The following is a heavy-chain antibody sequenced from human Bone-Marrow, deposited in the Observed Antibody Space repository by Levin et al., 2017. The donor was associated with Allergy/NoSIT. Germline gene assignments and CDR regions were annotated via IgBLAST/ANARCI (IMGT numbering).Heavy chain of an antibody. Sequence: GSLRLSCGVYGGAFNGYFWTWIRQAPGKGLEWIGEVDHTGSVNYNPSLRSRLSISVDTSSRQLSLRLNSVTTMDTAVYYCARALRDQPYYYYYLDVWAKGTTVVVSS. D-gene: IGHD2-21*01. V-gene: IGHV4-34*01. CDR2: VDHTGSV. CDR3: ARALRDQPYYYYYLDV. J-gene: IGHJ6*03. CDR1: GGAFNGYF.